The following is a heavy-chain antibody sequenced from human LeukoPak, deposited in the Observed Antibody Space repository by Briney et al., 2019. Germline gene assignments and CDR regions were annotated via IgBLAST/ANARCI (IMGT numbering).Heavy chain of an antibody. CDR1: GYTFTSNY. D-gene: IGHD6-6*01. J-gene: IGHJ4*02. CDR3: ARVRLAALDY. Sequence: ASVKVSCKASGYTFTSNYIHWVRQAPGQGLEWMGMIYPRDGSTSYARKFQGRVTITRDTSASTAYMELSSLRSEDTAVYYCARVRLAALDYWGQGTLVTVSS. V-gene: IGHV1-46*01. CDR2: IYPRDGST.